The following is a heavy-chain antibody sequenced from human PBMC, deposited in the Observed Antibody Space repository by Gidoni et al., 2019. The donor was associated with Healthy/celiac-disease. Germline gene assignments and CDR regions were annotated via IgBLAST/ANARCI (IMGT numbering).Heavy chain of an antibody. D-gene: IGHD5-18*01. Sequence: QVQLVESGGGVVQPGRSLRLSCAAPGFPFSSYAMHWVRQAPGKGLEWVAVISYDGSNKYYADSVKGRFTISRDNSKNTLYLQMNSLRAEDTAVYYCARGRIQLWAYYFDYWGQGTLVTVSS. V-gene: IGHV3-30-3*01. J-gene: IGHJ4*02. CDR3: ARGRIQLWAYYFDY. CDR2: ISYDGSNK. CDR1: GFPFSSYA.